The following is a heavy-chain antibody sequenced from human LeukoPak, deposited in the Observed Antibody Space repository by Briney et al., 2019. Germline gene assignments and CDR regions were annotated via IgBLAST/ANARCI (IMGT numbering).Heavy chain of an antibody. CDR2: INHSGST. CDR3: ARADIVATIDYYYYYMDV. J-gene: IGHJ6*03. CDR1: GGSFSGYY. Sequence: SETLSLTCAVYGGSFSGYYWGWIRQPPGKGLEWIGEINHSGSTNYNPSLKSRVTISVDTSKNQFSLKLSSVTAADTAVYYCARADIVATIDYYYYYMDVWGKGTTVTVS. D-gene: IGHD5-12*01. V-gene: IGHV4-34*01.